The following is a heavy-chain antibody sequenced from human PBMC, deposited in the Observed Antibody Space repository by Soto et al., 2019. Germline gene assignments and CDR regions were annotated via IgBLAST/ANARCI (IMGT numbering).Heavy chain of an antibody. Sequence: ASVKVSCKVSGYTLTELSMHWVRQAPGKGLEWMGGFDPEDGETIYAQKFQGRVTMTEDTSTDTTYMELSSLRSEDTAVYYCATDLSYSSSFDYWGQGTLVTVSS. CDR2: FDPEDGET. CDR1: GYTLTELS. D-gene: IGHD6-13*01. CDR3: ATDLSYSSSFDY. V-gene: IGHV1-24*01. J-gene: IGHJ4*02.